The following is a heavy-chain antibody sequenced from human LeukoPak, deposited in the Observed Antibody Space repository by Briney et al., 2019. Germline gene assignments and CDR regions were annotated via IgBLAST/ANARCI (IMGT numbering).Heavy chain of an antibody. CDR2: ISASGGST. Sequence: GGSLRLSCAASGFTFSSYAMSWVRQAPGKGLEWVSAISASGGSTYYADSVKGRFTISRDNSQNTLYLQVNSLRAEDTAVYYCARHATLDIVVVPAASQVDYWGQGTLVTVSS. CDR1: GFTFSSYA. V-gene: IGHV3-23*01. CDR3: ARHATLDIVVVPAASQVDY. J-gene: IGHJ4*02. D-gene: IGHD2-2*03.